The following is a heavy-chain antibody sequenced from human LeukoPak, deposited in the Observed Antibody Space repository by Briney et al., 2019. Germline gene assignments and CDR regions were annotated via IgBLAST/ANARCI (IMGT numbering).Heavy chain of an antibody. Sequence: GESLKISCKGSGYSFTSYWISWVRQMPGKGLEWMGRIDPSDSYTNYSPSFQSHVTISADKSISTAYLQWSSLKASDTAMYYCARWGITMVRGDDYNWFDPWGQGTLVTVSS. CDR2: IDPSDSYT. CDR3: ARWGITMVRGDDYNWFDP. J-gene: IGHJ5*02. CDR1: GYSFTSYW. D-gene: IGHD3-10*01. V-gene: IGHV5-10-1*01.